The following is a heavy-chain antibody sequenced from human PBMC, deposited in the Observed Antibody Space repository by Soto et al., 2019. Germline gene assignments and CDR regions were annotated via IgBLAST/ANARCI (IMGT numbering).Heavy chain of an antibody. CDR3: TRRPYGSTSGGIDY. J-gene: IGHJ4*02. CDR1: GASIASDHW. V-gene: IGHV4-4*02. CDR2: VRHTGST. D-gene: IGHD2-15*01. Sequence: SETLSLTCAVSGASIASDHWWTWIRQPPGKGLEWIAEVRHTGSTEYSPSLRSRVTISVDKSKNQISLKVSSVTAADTAVYYWTRRPYGSTSGGIDYGGREPLVPVP.